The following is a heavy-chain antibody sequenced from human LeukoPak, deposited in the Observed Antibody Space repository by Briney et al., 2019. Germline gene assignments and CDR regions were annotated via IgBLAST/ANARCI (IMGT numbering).Heavy chain of an antibody. D-gene: IGHD1-26*01. J-gene: IGHJ4*02. CDR3: AKGGAQV. V-gene: IGHV3-23*01. Sequence: PGGSLRPSCAASGFTFSSDAMRWVRQAPGKGLEWVSAISSSGGSTYYADSVRGRFIISRDSSKNTLYLQMNSLRAEDTAVYYCAKGGAQVGGQGTLVTVSS. CDR1: GFTFSSDA. CDR2: ISSSGGST.